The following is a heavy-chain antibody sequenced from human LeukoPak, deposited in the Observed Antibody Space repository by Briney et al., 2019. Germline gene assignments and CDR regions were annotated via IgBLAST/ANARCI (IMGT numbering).Heavy chain of an antibody. Sequence: SETLSLTCTVSGGSISSYYWSWIRQPPGKGLEWIGYISDSVSTNYNPSLKSRVSISVDTSNNQFSLKLSSVTAADTAVYYCAIGGISITMIVVVIRSLYYFDYWGQGTLVTVSS. J-gene: IGHJ4*02. CDR2: ISDSVST. V-gene: IGHV4-59*12. D-gene: IGHD3-22*01. CDR1: GGSISSYY. CDR3: AIGGISITMIVVVIRSLYYFDY.